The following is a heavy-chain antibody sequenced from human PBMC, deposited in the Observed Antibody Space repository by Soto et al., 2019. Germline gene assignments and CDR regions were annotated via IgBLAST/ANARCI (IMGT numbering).Heavy chain of an antibody. Sequence: GGSLRLSCAASGFTFDDYAMHWVRQAPGKGLEWVSGISWNSGSTYYADSVKGRFTISRDNSKNTLYLQMNSLRAEDTAVYYCAKASTRDSSGYYSEIHYWGQGTLVTVS. CDR1: GFTFDDYA. CDR2: ISWNSGST. J-gene: IGHJ4*02. V-gene: IGHV3-23*01. CDR3: AKASTRDSSGYYSEIHY. D-gene: IGHD3-22*01.